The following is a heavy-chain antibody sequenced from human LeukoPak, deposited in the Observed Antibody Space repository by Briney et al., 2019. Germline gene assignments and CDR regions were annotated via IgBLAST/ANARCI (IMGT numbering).Heavy chain of an antibody. V-gene: IGHV3-21*01. J-gene: IGHJ4*02. Sequence: GGSLRLSCAASGFTFSSYGMSWVRQAPGKGLEWVSSISGTGSYKYYADSVKGRFTISRDNAKNSLYLQMNSLRAEDTAVYCCARGWGGTMIVVVWGQGTLVTVSS. CDR2: ISGTGSYK. D-gene: IGHD3-22*01. CDR3: ARGWGGTMIVVV. CDR1: GFTFSSYG.